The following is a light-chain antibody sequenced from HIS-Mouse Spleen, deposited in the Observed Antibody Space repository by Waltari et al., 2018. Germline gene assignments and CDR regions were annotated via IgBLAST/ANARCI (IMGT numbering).Light chain of an antibody. J-gene: IGLJ1*01. Sequence: QSALTQPRPVSGSPGPSVTISCTGTSSDVGGFNYVSWYHQPPGKAPKLMIYDVSKRPSGVPDRFSGSKSGNTASLTISGLQADDEADYYCCSYAGSYTGVFGTGTKVTVL. CDR2: DVS. V-gene: IGLV2-11*01. CDR3: CSYAGSYTGV. CDR1: SSDVGGFNY.